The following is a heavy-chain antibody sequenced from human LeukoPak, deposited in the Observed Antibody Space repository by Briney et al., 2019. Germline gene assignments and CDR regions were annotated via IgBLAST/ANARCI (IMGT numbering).Heavy chain of an antibody. Sequence: PSETLSLTCTVSGGSISSSSYYWGWIRQPPGKGLGWIGSIYYSGSTYYNPSLKSRVTISVDTSKNQFSLKLSSVTAADTAVYYCARVGYSSSWYYYYMDVWGKGTTVTVSS. D-gene: IGHD6-13*01. CDR2: IYYSGST. CDR3: ARVGYSSSWYYYYMDV. V-gene: IGHV4-39*07. CDR1: GGSISSSSYY. J-gene: IGHJ6*03.